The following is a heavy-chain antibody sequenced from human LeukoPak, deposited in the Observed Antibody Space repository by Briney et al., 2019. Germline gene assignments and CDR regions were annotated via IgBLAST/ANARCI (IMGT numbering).Heavy chain of an antibody. CDR1: GFTFSSYG. CDR3: LSGYDSYYYGMDV. CDR2: IRYDGSNK. Sequence: GGSLRLSCAASGFTFSSYGMHWVRQAPGKGLEWVAFIRYDGSNKYYADSVKRRFTIYRDNSKNTLYLQMNSLRAEDTAVYYCLSGYDSYYYGMDVWGQGTTVTVSS. V-gene: IGHV3-30*02. D-gene: IGHD5-12*01. J-gene: IGHJ6*02.